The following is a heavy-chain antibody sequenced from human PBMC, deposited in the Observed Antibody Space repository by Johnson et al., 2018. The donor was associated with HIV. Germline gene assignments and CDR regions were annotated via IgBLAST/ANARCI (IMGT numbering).Heavy chain of an antibody. V-gene: IGHV3-30*18. D-gene: IGHD2-2*01. CDR1: GFTFSNYG. Sequence: QVQLVESGGGVVQPGRSLRLSCAASGFTFSNYGMHWVRQAPGKGLEWVAVISYDGSNKYYSDSVKGRFTYSRANSKKTLYVQMNSLRVEDTAVYYCAKSTQANILRESGPYGAFDIWGQGTMVTVSS. J-gene: IGHJ3*02. CDR2: ISYDGSNK. CDR3: AKSTQANILRESGPYGAFDI.